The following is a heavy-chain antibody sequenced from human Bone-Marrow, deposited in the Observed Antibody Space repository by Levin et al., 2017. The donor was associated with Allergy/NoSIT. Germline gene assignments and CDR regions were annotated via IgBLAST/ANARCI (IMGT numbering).Heavy chain of an antibody. V-gene: IGHV3-23*01. CDR1: GFTFSNYA. Sequence: GESLKISCAASGFTFSNYAITWVRQAPGKGLEWVSSITSSGGSTYCADSVKGRFTISRDNPQNTLYLQMNSLRAEDTAVYYCAKGQVALTTARSLDYWGQGTLVTVSS. CDR3: AKGQVALTTARSLDY. D-gene: IGHD1-14*01. CDR2: ITSSGGST. J-gene: IGHJ4*02.